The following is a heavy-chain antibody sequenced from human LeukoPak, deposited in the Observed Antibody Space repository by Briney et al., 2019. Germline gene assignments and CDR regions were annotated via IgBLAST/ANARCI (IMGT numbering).Heavy chain of an antibody. CDR2: ISASNGNT. CDR1: GYTFTNYG. V-gene: IGHV1-18*01. J-gene: IGHJ4*02. D-gene: IGHD1-1*01. CDR3: ARGVNWNDLSDY. Sequence: VASAKVSCKASGYTFTNYGVSWVRQAPGQGLEWMGWISASNGNTNYAQNLQGRVTMTTDTSTNTAYMELRSLRSDDTAVYYCARGVNWNDLSDYWGQGTLVTVSS.